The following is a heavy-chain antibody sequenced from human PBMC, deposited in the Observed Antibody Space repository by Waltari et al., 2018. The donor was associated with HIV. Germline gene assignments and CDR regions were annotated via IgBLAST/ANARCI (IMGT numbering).Heavy chain of an antibody. CDR2: MNPNSGNT. Sequence: QVQLVQSGAEVKKPGAAVKVSCKAPGYTFTTYAINWLRQATGQGLEWLGWMNPNSGNTGYAQRFQGRVTMTRNTSISTAYMELSSLRSEDTAVYFCARGPQDYPKYYFDYWGQGTLVTVSS. V-gene: IGHV1-8*01. D-gene: IGHD4-17*01. CDR3: ARGPQDYPKYYFDY. CDR1: GYTFTTYA. J-gene: IGHJ4*02.